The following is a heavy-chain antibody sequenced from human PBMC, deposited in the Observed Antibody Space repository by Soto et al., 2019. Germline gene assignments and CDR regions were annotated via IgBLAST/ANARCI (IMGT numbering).Heavy chain of an antibody. CDR1: GGSVSSESHY. D-gene: IGHD3-3*01. Sequence: SETLSLTCTVPGGSVSSESHYWSWIRQTKGKGLEWIGYVYYTVSTNYHPALKGRVTMSVDTSMNQVSLRLRSVARADSAVYYCAKNQYDFRSGSYYYAIEVWGQGTKVTVSS. CDR3: AKNQYDFRSGSYYYAIEV. J-gene: IGHJ6*02. V-gene: IGHV4-61*01. CDR2: VYYTVST.